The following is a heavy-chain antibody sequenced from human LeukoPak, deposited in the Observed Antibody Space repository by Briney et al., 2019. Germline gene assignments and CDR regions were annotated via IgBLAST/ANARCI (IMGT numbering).Heavy chain of an antibody. V-gene: IGHV4-34*01. Sequence: SETLSLTCAVYGGSFSGYYWSWIRQPPGKGLEWIGEINHSGSTNYNPSLKSRVTISVDTSKNQFSLKLSSVTAADTAVYYCARAQYQLLGGAYWYFDLWGRGTLVTVSS. D-gene: IGHD2-2*01. J-gene: IGHJ2*01. CDR3: ARAQYQLLGGAYWYFDL. CDR2: INHSGST. CDR1: GGSFSGYY.